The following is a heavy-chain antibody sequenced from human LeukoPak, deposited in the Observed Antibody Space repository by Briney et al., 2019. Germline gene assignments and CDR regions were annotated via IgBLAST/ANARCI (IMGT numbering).Heavy chain of an antibody. J-gene: IGHJ4*02. Sequence: PGGSLRLSCAASGFTFSSYGMHWVRQAPAKGLEWVAFIRYDGSNKYYADSVKGRFTISRVNSKNTLYLQMNSLRAEDTAVYYCAKVRNDIADYWGQGTLVTVSS. CDR3: AKVRNDIADY. CDR2: IRYDGSNK. D-gene: IGHD3-9*01. V-gene: IGHV3-30*02. CDR1: GFTFSSYG.